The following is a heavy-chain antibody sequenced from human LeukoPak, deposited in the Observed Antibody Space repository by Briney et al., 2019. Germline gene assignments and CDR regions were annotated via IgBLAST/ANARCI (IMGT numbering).Heavy chain of an antibody. D-gene: IGHD3-22*01. CDR2: ISSSSSYI. Sequence: PGGSLRLSCAASGFTFSSYEMNWVRQAPGKGLEWVSSISSSSSYIYYADSVKGRFTISRDNAKNSLFLQMNSLRAEDTAVYYCVRASYYYDTSGSPRGWFDPWGQGTLVTVSS. CDR1: GFTFSSYE. V-gene: IGHV3-21*04. J-gene: IGHJ5*02. CDR3: VRASYYYDTSGSPRGWFDP.